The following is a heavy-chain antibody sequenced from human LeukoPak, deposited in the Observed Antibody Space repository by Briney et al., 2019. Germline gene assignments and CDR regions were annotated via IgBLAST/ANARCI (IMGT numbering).Heavy chain of an antibody. CDR3: AKDTGLWFGELFSYFDY. J-gene: IGHJ4*02. D-gene: IGHD3-10*01. CDR1: GFTFDDYA. Sequence: GRSLRLSCAASGFTFDDYAMHWVRQAPGKGLEWVSGISWNSGSIGYADSVKGRFTISRDNAKNSLYLQMNSLRAEDTASYYCAKDTGLWFGELFSYFDYWGQGTLVTVSS. V-gene: IGHV3-9*01. CDR2: ISWNSGSI.